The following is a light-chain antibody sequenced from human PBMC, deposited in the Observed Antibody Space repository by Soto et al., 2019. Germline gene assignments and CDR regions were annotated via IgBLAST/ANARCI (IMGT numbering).Light chain of an antibody. CDR2: DVS. Sequence: QSVLTQPRSVSGSPGQSVTISCTGSSSNVGGYNYVSWYQQHPGKAPKLMIYDVSERPSGVPDRFSGSKSGNTASLTISGLQAEDEGDYYCCSYAGSFTLLFGGGTKVTVL. V-gene: IGLV2-11*01. CDR1: SSNVGGYNY. CDR3: CSYAGSFTLL. J-gene: IGLJ2*01.